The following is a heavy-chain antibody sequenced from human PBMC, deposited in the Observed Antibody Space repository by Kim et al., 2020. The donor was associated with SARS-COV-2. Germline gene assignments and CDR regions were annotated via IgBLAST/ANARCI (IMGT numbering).Heavy chain of an antibody. V-gene: IGHV3-33*01. CDR1: GFTFSIYG. CDR3: ARGPIWSGYFFFYFDY. CDR2: IWYDGSNK. J-gene: IGHJ4*02. D-gene: IGHD3-3*01. Sequence: GGSLRLSCAASGFTFSIYGMHWVRQAPGKGLEWVAVIWYDGSNKYYADSVKGRFTISRDNSKNTLYLQMNSLRAEDTAVYYCARGPIWSGYFFFYFDYWGQGTLVTVSS.